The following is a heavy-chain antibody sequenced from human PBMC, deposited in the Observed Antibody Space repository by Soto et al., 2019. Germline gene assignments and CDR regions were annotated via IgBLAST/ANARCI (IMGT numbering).Heavy chain of an antibody. CDR3: TTFQGGIYQHHYYYYGMDV. Sequence: EVQLVESGGGLVKPGGSLRISCAVSGLTFSNAWMTWVRQAPGKGLDWVGRIKSKTDDGTTDYAAPVKGRFTISRDDSKNTLYRQMNSLKTEDTAVYYCTTFQGGIYQHHYYYYGMDVWGQGTTVTVSS. D-gene: IGHD2-2*01. V-gene: IGHV3-15*01. J-gene: IGHJ6*02. CDR2: IKSKTDDGTT. CDR1: GLTFSNAW.